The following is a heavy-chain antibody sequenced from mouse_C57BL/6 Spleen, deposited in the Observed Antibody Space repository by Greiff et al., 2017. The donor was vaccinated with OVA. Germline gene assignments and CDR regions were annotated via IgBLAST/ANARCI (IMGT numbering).Heavy chain of an antibody. V-gene: IGHV1-82*01. Sequence: VQLQQSGPELVKPGASVKISCKASGYAFSSSWMNWVKQRPGKGLEWIGRIYPGDGDTNYNGKFKGKATLTADKSSSTAYMQLSSLTSEDSAVYFCASPAPEAYWGQGTLVTVSA. CDR2: IYPGDGDT. J-gene: IGHJ3*01. CDR1: GYAFSSSW. CDR3: ASPAPEAY.